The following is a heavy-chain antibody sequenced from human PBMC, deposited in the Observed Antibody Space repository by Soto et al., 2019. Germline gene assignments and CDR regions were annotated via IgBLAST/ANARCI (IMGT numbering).Heavy chain of an antibody. CDR1: GGSISSYY. J-gene: IGHJ6*02. V-gene: IGHV4-59*01. D-gene: IGHD3-3*01. CDR3: ATGRISGVVSAYCNSDMDV. Sequence: SETLSLTCTVSGGSISSYYWSWIRQPLGNGLEWIGYMYYSGSTNYNPSLKSRVTISVDTSKNQFSLKQSSVTAAPTAVYACATGRISGVVSAYCNSDMDVWGPGTTVTVSS. CDR2: MYYSGST.